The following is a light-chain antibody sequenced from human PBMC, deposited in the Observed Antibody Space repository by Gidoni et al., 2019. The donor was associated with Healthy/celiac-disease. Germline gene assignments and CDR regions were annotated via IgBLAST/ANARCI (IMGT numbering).Light chain of an antibody. V-gene: IGLV1-40*01. Sequence: QSVLTQPPSVSGAPGQRVTISCTGSCPNIGACYDVHWYQQLPGTAPYLIIYGNSNLAPVVPDLFSCSTSVTSASLAITVLPAEDEADYYCQSYDSSLSGSVFCGGTKLTVL. CDR3: QSYDSSLSGSV. J-gene: IGLJ2*01. CDR2: GNS. CDR1: CPNIGACYD.